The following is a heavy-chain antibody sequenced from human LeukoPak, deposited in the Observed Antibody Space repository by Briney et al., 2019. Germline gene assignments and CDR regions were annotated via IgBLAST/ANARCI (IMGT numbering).Heavy chain of an antibody. V-gene: IGHV3-7*01. CDR2: INQDGSEK. J-gene: IGHJ4*02. CDR3: STALDN. D-gene: IGHD2-15*01. Sequence: GGPLRLSCAASGFTFSSFWMDWVRQAPGKGLEWVANINQDGSEKYYVDSVKGRFTISRDNAENSLYLQMDSLRAEDTAVYYCSTALDNWGQGTLVTVSS. CDR1: GFTFSSFW.